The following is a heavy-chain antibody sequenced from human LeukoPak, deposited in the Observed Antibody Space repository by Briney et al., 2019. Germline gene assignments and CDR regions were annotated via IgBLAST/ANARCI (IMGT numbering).Heavy chain of an antibody. CDR2: MNPNSGNT. Sequence: ASVRVSCKASGYTFTSYDINWVRQATGQGLEWMGWMNPNSGNTGYAQKFQGRVTMTRNTSISTAYMELSSLGSEDTAVYYCARGSRDIVVVVAAYNWFDPWGQGTLVTVSS. D-gene: IGHD2-15*01. V-gene: IGHV1-8*01. J-gene: IGHJ5*02. CDR3: ARGSRDIVVVVAAYNWFDP. CDR1: GYTFTSYD.